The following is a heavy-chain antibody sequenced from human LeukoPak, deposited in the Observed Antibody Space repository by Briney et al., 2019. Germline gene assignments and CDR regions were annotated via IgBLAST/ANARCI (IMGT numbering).Heavy chain of an antibody. J-gene: IGHJ4*02. CDR3: ARSSIWFGERTDVNDY. CDR1: GGTFSSYA. V-gene: IGHV1-69*06. D-gene: IGHD3-10*01. CDR2: IIPIFGTA. Sequence: SVKVSCKASGGTFSSYAISWVRQAPGQGLEWMGGIIPIFGTANYAQKFQGRVTITADKSTSTAYMELSRLRSDDTAVYYCARSSIWFGERTDVNDYWGQGTLVTVSS.